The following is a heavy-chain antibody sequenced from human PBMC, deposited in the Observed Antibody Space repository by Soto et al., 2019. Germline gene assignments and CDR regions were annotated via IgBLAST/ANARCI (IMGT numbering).Heavy chain of an antibody. CDR3: AKDRQDQNSVWDAFDV. Sequence: PGGSLRLSCEASRFTLETTSLSWVRQAPEKGLEWVATIIGTGLSKYYADSMKSPFIISRANSRNTLYLQMNSLRVEDTALYFCAKDRQDQNSVWDAFDVWGQGTVVPV. D-gene: IGHD2-2*01. CDR1: RFTLETTS. CDR2: IIGTGLSK. V-gene: IGHV3-23*01. J-gene: IGHJ3*01.